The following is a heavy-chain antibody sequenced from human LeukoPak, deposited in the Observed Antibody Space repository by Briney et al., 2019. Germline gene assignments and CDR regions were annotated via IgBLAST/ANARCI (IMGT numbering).Heavy chain of an antibody. CDR3: ARAPRSYYFDY. CDR2: INHSGST. Sequence: GSLRLSCATSGFIFSSYWMNWVRQPPGKGLEWIGEINHSGSTNYNPSLKSRVTISVDTSKNQFSLKLSSVTAADTAMYYCARAPRSYYFDYWGQGTLVTVSS. CDR1: GFIFSSYW. J-gene: IGHJ4*02. V-gene: IGHV4-34*01.